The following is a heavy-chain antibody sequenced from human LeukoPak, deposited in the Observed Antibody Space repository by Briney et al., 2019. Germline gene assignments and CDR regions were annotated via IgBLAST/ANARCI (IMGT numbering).Heavy chain of an antibody. V-gene: IGHV1-2*02. CDR3: ARVYGVIFGWELYDI. D-gene: IGHD1-26*01. J-gene: IGHJ3*02. CDR2: INPNSGGT. Sequence: EASVKVSCKASGYTFTGYYMHWVRQAPGQGLEWMGWINPNSGGTNYAQKFQGRVTMTRDTSISTAYMELSRLRSDDTAVYYCARVYGVIFGWELYDIWGQGTMVTVSS. CDR1: GYTFTGYY.